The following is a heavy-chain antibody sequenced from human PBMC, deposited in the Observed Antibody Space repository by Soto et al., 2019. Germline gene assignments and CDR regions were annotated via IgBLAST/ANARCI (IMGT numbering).Heavy chain of an antibody. CDR3: ARAGYGDYFDY. J-gene: IGHJ4*02. CDR1: GGSIGSYY. D-gene: IGHD4-17*01. Sequence: SXTRSLTCTVSGGSIGSYYWSWIRQPPGKGLEWMGXIYYSXSTNYNHSLKXXVTISVDXXKNQFSLKMSSVTAADTAVYYCARAGYGDYFDYWGQGTLVTVSS. CDR2: IYYSXST. V-gene: IGHV4-59*01.